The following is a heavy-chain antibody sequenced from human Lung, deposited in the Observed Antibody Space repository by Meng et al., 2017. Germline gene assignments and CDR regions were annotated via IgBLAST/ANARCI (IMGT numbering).Heavy chain of an antibody. V-gene: IGHV1-2*06. J-gene: IGHJ4*02. CDR3: ARDEDISAAGKLFGDY. CDR2: INPKSGDT. CDR1: GYTFPDYW. D-gene: IGHD6-13*01. Sequence: QGQVGEAGAEVKKPGASVKFSCKASGYTFPDYWLHWVRRAPGQGLEWMGRINPKSGDTHYAQRFQGRVTMTGDTSISTAYMELSGLRSDDTAMYYCARDEDISAAGKLFGDYWGQGTLVTVSS.